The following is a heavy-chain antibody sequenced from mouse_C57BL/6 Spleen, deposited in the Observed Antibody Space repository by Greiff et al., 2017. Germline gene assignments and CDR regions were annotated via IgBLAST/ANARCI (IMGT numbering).Heavy chain of an antibody. CDR3: ARRGAIITTNYAMDY. CDR1: GYTFTSYW. D-gene: IGHD2-5*01. CDR2: IDPSGSET. J-gene: IGHJ4*01. V-gene: IGHV1-52*01. Sequence: VQLQQSGAELVRPGSSVKLSCKASGYTFTSYWMHWVKQRPIQGLEWIGNIDPSGSETHYNQKFKDKATLTVDKSSSTAYMKLSSRASEDSAGYYCARRGAIITTNYAMDYGDHGTSVTVSS.